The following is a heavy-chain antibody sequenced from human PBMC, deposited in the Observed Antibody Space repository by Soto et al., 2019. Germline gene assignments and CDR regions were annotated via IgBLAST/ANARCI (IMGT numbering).Heavy chain of an antibody. V-gene: IGHV3-21*01. CDR3: ARDQNTQFIITIFDRPDSFDI. CDR2: ISSSSSYI. J-gene: IGHJ3*02. CDR1: GFTFSSYS. D-gene: IGHD3-3*01. Sequence: GGSLRLSCAASGFTFSSYSMNWVRQAPGKGLEWVSSISSSSSYIYYADSVKGRFTISRDNAKNSLYLQVNSLRAEDTAVYYCARDQNTQFIITIFDRPDSFDIWGKGTMVPVSS.